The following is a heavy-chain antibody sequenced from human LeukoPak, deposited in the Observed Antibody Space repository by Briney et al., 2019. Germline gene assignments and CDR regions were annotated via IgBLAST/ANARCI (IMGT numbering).Heavy chain of an antibody. J-gene: IGHJ5*02. Sequence: ASVKVSCKASGYTFTSYGISWVRQAPGQGLGWMGWISAYNGNTNYAQKLQGRVTMTTDTSTSTAYMELRSLRSDDTAVYYCARVSYYYDSSGYYPGWFDPWGQGTLVTVSS. CDR2: ISAYNGNT. CDR1: GYTFTSYG. V-gene: IGHV1-18*01. CDR3: ARVSYYYDSSGYYPGWFDP. D-gene: IGHD3-22*01.